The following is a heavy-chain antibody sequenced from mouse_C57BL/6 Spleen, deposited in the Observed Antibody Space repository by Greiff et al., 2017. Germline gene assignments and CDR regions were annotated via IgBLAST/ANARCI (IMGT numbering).Heavy chain of an antibody. CDR1: GYTFSSYG. J-gene: IGHJ3*01. CDR2: ISSGGSYT. D-gene: IGHD4-1*01. V-gene: IGHV5-6*01. CDR3: ARTGTAY. Sequence: EVQLQESGGDLVKPGGSLKLSCAASGYTFSSYGMSWVRPTPDKRLAWVATISSGGSYTYYPDSVKGRVTIARDNAKNTLYLQMSSLKSEDTAMYYCARTGTAYWGQGTLVTVSA.